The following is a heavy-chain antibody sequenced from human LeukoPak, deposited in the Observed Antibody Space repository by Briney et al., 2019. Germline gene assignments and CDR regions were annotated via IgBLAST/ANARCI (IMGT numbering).Heavy chain of an antibody. CDR1: GFTVSNNY. D-gene: IGHD5-24*01. J-gene: IGHJ4*02. CDR3: VREARESGGFDY. CDR2: IYTGGSS. V-gene: IGHV3-66*01. Sequence: GGSLRLSCAASGFTVSNNYISWVRQAPGKGLEWVSVIYTGGSSYYADSVKGRFTISRDNAKNSLYLQMNSLRAEDTAVYYCVREARESGGFDYWGQGTLVTVSS.